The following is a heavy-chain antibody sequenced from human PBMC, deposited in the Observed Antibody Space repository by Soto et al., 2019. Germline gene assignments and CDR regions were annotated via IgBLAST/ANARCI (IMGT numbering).Heavy chain of an antibody. CDR2: ISGDDEK. CDR1: GFSLITGGVS. CDR3: SHRRGMIMDV. Sequence: QITLKESGPTQVKPTQTLTLTCTFSGFSLITGGVSVAWIRQPPGKALEWLALISGDDEKRYIPSLKSRLTITKDTTKNQVVFTMTNMDPLDTATYYCSHRRGMIMDVWGQGTTVTVSS. V-gene: IGHV2-5*02. D-gene: IGHD3-16*01. J-gene: IGHJ6*02.